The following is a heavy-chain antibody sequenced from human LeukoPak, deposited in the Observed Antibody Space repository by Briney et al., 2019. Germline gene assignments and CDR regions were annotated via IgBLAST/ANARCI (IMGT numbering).Heavy chain of an antibody. CDR3: ARDFRGAAAS. D-gene: IGHD6-13*01. CDR1: GFTFSNYG. Sequence: PGGSLRLSCAASGFTFSNYGMSWVRQAPGKGLEWVSSIGGGGSTYYADSVKGRFTISRDNAKNSLYLQMNSLRAEDTAVYYCARDFRGAAASGGQGTLVTVSS. CDR2: IGGGGST. V-gene: IGHV3-69-1*01. J-gene: IGHJ4*02.